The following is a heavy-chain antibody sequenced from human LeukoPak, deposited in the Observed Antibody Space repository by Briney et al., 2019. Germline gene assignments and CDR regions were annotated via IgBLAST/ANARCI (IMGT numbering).Heavy chain of an antibody. V-gene: IGHV4-34*01. J-gene: IGHJ5*02. CDR2: INDSGST. Sequence: SETLSLTCAVYGGSFSGYYWSWIRQTPGKGLGWIGEINDSGSTNYNPSLKSRVNISVDKSKKQFSLKQSSVPPADTAVYYCARSMRTMIVVVMRGNWFDPWGQGTLVTVSS. CDR3: ARSMRTMIVVVMRGNWFDP. CDR1: GGSFSGYY. D-gene: IGHD3-22*01.